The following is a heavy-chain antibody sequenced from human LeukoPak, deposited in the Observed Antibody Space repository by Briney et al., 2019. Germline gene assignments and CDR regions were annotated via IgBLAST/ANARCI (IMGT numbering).Heavy chain of an antibody. Sequence: GGSLRLSCAASGFTFSDYYMSWIRQAPGKGLEWVSYISSSSSYTNYADSVKGRFTISRDNSKNTLYLQMNSLRAEDTAVYYCAKETVVVVAATPDAFDIWGQGTMVTVSS. D-gene: IGHD2-15*01. V-gene: IGHV3-11*05. CDR3: AKETVVVVAATPDAFDI. CDR2: ISSSSSYT. CDR1: GFTFSDYY. J-gene: IGHJ3*02.